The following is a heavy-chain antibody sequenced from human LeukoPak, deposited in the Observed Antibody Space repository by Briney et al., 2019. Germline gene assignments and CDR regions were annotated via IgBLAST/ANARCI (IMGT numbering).Heavy chain of an antibody. Sequence: GGSLRLSCAASGFTFSKYWMLWARHAPGKGLESVSRINTDGTVTTYADSVKGRFTVSRDNADNTMFLQMNSVRDEDTAVYYCATKQWLAPPPDSWGQGTPVTVSS. CDR3: ATKQWLAPPPDS. CDR2: INTDGTVT. J-gene: IGHJ4*02. CDR1: GFTFSKYW. D-gene: IGHD6-19*01. V-gene: IGHV3-74*01.